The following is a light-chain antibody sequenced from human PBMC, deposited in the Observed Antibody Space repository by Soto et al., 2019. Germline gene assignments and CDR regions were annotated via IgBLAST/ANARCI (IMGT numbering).Light chain of an antibody. CDR1: PSVSSY. J-gene: IGKJ4*01. V-gene: IGKV3-11*01. Sequence: EIVWTQSPATLSLSPGERATLSCRASPSVSSYLAWYQQKPGQDPRLLIYDASNRATGIPARFSGSGSGTDFNLTISSLETEDFAVYECQQYYKWTLTFGGGTKVDIK. CDR2: DAS. CDR3: QQYYKWTLT.